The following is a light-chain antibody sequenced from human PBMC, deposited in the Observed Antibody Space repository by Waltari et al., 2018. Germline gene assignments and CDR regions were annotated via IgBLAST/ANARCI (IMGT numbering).Light chain of an antibody. CDR3: SSSVGSNNLHVV. Sequence: QSALTQPPSASGSPGQSVTISCTGTTSDVGGYKYVYWSRQHPGKAPKLMIYEVSKRPSGVPDRFSGSKSGNTASLTVSGLQAEDEADYYCSSSVGSNNLHVVFGGGTKLTVL. J-gene: IGLJ2*01. V-gene: IGLV2-8*01. CDR2: EVS. CDR1: TSDVGGYKY.